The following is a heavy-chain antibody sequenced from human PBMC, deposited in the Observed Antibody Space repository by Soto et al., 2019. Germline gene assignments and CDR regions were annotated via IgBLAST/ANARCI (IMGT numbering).Heavy chain of an antibody. CDR2: ISAFNGDT. CDR3: TREAGWQRMVPYD. V-gene: IGHV1-18*04. D-gene: IGHD6-25*01. Sequence: QVQLEQSGSEVKKPGASANVSCKAFGYTFTSYGFSWVRQVPGQGLEWLGWISAFNGDTQYAQTMKGRLTVTTETSTTSVHMELRRLTPADTAVYYCTREAGWQRMVPYDWGQGTLVTVS. J-gene: IGHJ4*02. CDR1: GYTFTSYG.